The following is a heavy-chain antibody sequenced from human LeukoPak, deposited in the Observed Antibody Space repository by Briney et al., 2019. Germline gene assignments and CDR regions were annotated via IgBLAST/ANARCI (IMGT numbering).Heavy chain of an antibody. CDR1: GYSFTSYW. V-gene: IGHV5-51*01. D-gene: IGHD3-3*01. Sequence: GESLKISCKGSGYSFTSYWIGWVRQMPGEGLEWMGIIYPGDSDTRYSPSFQGQVTISADKSISTAYLQWSSLKASDTAMYYCARGRGAINDFWSGYTTNWFDPWGQGTLVTVSS. CDR2: IYPGDSDT. CDR3: ARGRGAINDFWSGYTTNWFDP. J-gene: IGHJ5*02.